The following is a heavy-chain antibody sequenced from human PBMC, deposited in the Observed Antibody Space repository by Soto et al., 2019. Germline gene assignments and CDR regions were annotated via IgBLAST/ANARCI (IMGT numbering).Heavy chain of an antibody. CDR2: ISSSSSYT. D-gene: IGHD5-18*01. CDR1: GFTFSDYY. V-gene: IGHV3-11*06. Sequence: GESLKLSCAASGFTFSDYYMSWIRQAPGKGLEWVSYISSSSSYTNYADSVKGRFTISRDNAKNSLYLQMNSLRAEDTAVYYCARDFRGYSYGPYYGMDVWGQGTTVTVSS. CDR3: ARDFRGYSYGPYYGMDV. J-gene: IGHJ6*02.